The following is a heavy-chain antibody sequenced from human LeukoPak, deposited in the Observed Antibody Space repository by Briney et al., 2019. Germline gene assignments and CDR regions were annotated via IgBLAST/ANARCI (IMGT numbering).Heavy chain of an antibody. CDR1: GYTFTGYY. CDR2: INPNSGGT. D-gene: IGHD2/OR15-2a*01. Sequence: ASVKVSCKASGYTFTGYYMHWVRQAPGQGLEWMGRINPNSGGTNYAQKFQGRVTMTRDTSISTAYMELSRLRSDDTAVYYCARMFRGHSEYDPWGQGTLVTVSS. CDR3: ARMFRGHSEYDP. V-gene: IGHV1-2*06. J-gene: IGHJ5*02.